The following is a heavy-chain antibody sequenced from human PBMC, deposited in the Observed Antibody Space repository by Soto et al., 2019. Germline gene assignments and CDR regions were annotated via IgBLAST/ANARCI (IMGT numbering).Heavy chain of an antibody. D-gene: IGHD5-18*01. CDR1: GGTFSSYA. V-gene: IGHV1-69*13. CDR2: IIPIFGTA. J-gene: IGHJ6*02. Sequence: GASVKVSCKASGGTFSSYAISWVRQAPGQGLEWMGGIIPIFGTANYAQKFQGRVTITADESTSTAYMELSSLRSEDTAVYYCANPGVYSYGYTPWYYYGMDVWGQGTTVTVSS. CDR3: ANPGVYSYGYTPWYYYGMDV.